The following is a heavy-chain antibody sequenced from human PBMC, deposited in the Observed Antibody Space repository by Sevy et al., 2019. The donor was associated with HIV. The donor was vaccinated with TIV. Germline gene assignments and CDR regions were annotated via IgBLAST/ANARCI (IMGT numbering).Heavy chain of an antibody. CDR1: GGTFSSYA. Sequence: ASVKVSCKASGGTFSSYAISWVRQAPGQGLEWIGGIIPIFGTANYAQKFQGRVTITADESTSTAYMELSSLRSEDTAVYYCARAQVWDLPGDYWGQRTLVTVSS. CDR3: ARAQVWDLPGDY. J-gene: IGHJ4*02. V-gene: IGHV1-69*13. D-gene: IGHD1-26*01. CDR2: IIPIFGTA.